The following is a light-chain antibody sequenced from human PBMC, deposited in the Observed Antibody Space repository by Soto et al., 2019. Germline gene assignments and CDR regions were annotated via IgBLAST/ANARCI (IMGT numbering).Light chain of an antibody. J-gene: IGLJ2*01. CDR2: GNK. CDR3: QSFDTRLNSVV. CDR1: SSNIGAGYD. Sequence: QSVVTQPPSVSGAPGQRVTISCTGSSSNIGAGYDVHWYQQFPGRAPKLLIYGNKNRPSGVPDRFSGAKSGTSASLDITGLQAEDEADDYGQSFDTRLNSVVFGGGTKLTVL. V-gene: IGLV1-40*01.